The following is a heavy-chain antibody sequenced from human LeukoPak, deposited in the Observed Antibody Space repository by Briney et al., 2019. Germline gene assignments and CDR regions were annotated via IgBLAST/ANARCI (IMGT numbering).Heavy chain of an antibody. J-gene: IGHJ5*02. D-gene: IGHD1-1*01. Sequence: SVKVSCKASGGTFSSYAISWVRQAPGQGLEWMGRIIPILGIANYAQKFQGRVTITADKSTSTAYMELSSLRSEDTAVYYCARDPAARNNMNDDHWGQGTLVTVSS. CDR3: ARDPAARNNMNDDH. CDR1: GGTFSSYA. V-gene: IGHV1-69*04. CDR2: IIPILGIA.